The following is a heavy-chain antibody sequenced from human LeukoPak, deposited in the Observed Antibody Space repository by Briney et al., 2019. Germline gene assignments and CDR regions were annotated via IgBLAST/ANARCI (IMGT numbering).Heavy chain of an antibody. Sequence: SETLSLTCTVSGGSISSYYWSWIRQPPGKGLEWIGYIYYSGSTNYNPSLKSRVTISVGTSKNQFSLKLSSVTAADTAVYYCARGTRYCSSTSCYVGTFDYWGQGTLVTVSS. V-gene: IGHV4-59*08. CDR3: ARGTRYCSSTSCYVGTFDY. CDR1: GGSISSYY. CDR2: IYYSGST. J-gene: IGHJ4*02. D-gene: IGHD2-2*01.